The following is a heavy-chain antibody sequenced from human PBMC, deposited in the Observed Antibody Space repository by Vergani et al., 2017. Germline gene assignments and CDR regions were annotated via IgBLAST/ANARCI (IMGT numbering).Heavy chain of an antibody. J-gene: IGHJ6*02. CDR3: ARGQGSNYYYSYYGMDV. CDR2: INDSGST. Sequence: QVQLQQWGAGLLKPSETLSLTCAVYGGSFSGYYWSWIRQPPGKGLEWIGEINDSGSTNYNQSLKSRVTISVDTSKNQFSLKRSSVTAADTAVYYWARGQGSNYYYSYYGMDVWGQGTTVTVSS. D-gene: IGHD4/OR15-4a*01. CDR1: GGSFSGYY. V-gene: IGHV4-34*01.